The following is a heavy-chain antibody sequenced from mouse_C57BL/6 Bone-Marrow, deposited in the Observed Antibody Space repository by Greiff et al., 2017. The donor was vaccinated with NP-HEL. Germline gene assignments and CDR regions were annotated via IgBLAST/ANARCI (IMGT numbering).Heavy chain of an antibody. V-gene: IGHV6-6*01. CDR2: IRNKANNHAT. CDR1: GFTFSDAW. Sequence: EVKLQESGGGLVQPGGSMKLSCAASGFTFSDAWMDWVRQSPEKGLEWVAEIRNKANNHATYYAESVKGRFTISRDDSKSSVYLQMNSLRAEDTGIYYCTRGGYYGSSWYFDVWGTGTTVTVSS. J-gene: IGHJ1*03. CDR3: TRGGYYGSSWYFDV. D-gene: IGHD1-1*01.